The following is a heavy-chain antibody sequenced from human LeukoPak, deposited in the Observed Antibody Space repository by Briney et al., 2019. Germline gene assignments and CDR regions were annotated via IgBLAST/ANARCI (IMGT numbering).Heavy chain of an antibody. CDR2: ISYDGSNK. CDR1: GFTFSSYG. CDR3: AKDGYSSWYSLLSHFDY. V-gene: IGHV3-30*18. J-gene: IGHJ4*02. Sequence: GRSLRLSCAASGFTFSSYGMHWVRQAPGKGLEWVAVISYDGSNKYYADSVKGRFTISRDNSKNTLYLQMNSLRAEDTAVYYCAKDGYSSWYSLLSHFDYWGQGTLVTVSS. D-gene: IGHD6-13*01.